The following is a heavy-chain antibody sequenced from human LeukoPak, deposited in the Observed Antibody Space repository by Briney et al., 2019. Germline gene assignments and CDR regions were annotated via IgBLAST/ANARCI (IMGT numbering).Heavy chain of an antibody. CDR1: GYSFTSYW. D-gene: IGHD6-13*01. CDR2: IYPGDSDT. V-gene: IGHV5-51*01. J-gene: IGHJ4*02. Sequence: GGSLRLSCKGSGYSFTSYWIAWVRQMPGKGLEWMGIIYPGDSDTRYSPSFQGQVTISADKSITTAFLQWSSLETSDSAIYYCARGLSDRWYEAYWGQGTLVTVSS. CDR3: ARGLSDRWYEAY.